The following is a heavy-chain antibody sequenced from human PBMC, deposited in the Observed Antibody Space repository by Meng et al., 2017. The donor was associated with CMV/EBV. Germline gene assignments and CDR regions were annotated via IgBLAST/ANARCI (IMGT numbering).Heavy chain of an antibody. Sequence: SETLSLTCAVSGGSISSSNWWSWVRQPPGKGLEWIGEIYHSGSTNYNPSLKSRVTISVDKSKNQFSLKLSSVTAADTAVYYCAGISHCGGDCYNWFDPRGQGTLVTVSS. D-gene: IGHD2-21*01. CDR3: AGISHCGGDCYNWFDP. V-gene: IGHV4-4*02. J-gene: IGHJ5*02. CDR1: GGSISSSNW. CDR2: IYHSGST.